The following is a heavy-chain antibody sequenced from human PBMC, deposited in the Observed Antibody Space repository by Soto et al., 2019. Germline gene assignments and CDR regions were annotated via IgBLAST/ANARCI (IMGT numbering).Heavy chain of an antibody. CDR3: ARAGSGVVQH. D-gene: IGHD3-10*01. Sequence: QMQLQESGPGLVKPSGTLSLTCAVSGGSINNISWWSWVRQPPGKGLEWIGETYHSGSTNYNPSLKSRVTISVDKSKNQCSLKLNSVTAADTAVYYCARAGSGVVQHWGQGTLVIVSS. CDR1: GGSINNISW. V-gene: IGHV4-4*02. CDR2: TYHSGST. J-gene: IGHJ1*01.